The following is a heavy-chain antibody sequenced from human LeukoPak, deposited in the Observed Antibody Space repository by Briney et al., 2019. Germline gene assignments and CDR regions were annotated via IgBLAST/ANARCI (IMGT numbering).Heavy chain of an antibody. Sequence: GASVKVSCKASGGTFSSYAISWVRQAPGQGLEWMGGIIPIFGTANYAQKFQGRVTITADESTSTAYMELSSLRSEDTAVYYCARVVWERSGSSHFDYWGQGTLVTVSS. CDR3: ARVVWERSGSSHFDY. J-gene: IGHJ4*02. CDR1: GGTFSSYA. CDR2: IIPIFGTA. V-gene: IGHV1-69*13. D-gene: IGHD3-10*01.